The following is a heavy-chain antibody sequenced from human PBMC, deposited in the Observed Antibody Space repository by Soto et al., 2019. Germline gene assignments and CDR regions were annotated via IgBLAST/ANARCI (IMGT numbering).Heavy chain of an antibody. Sequence: QVQLVESGGGVVQPGRSLRLSCAASGFTFSGHGMHWVRQAPGGGLKWVALISYDGNNKDYADSVKGRFSISRDDSSDTVFLQMNSLRPEDKAVYYCAKATGWKGYDVWGQGTKVTVS. V-gene: IGHV3-30*18. J-gene: IGHJ3*01. CDR2: ISYDGNNK. CDR1: GFTFSGHG. CDR3: AKATGWKGYDV. D-gene: IGHD1-1*01.